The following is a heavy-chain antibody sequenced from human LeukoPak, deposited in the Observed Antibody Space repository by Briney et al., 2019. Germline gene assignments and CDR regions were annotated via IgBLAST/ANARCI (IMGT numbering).Heavy chain of an antibody. Sequence: GGSLRLSCAASGFTFSSYAMHWVRQAPGKGLEWVAVISYDGSNKDYADSVKGRITISRDNSKNTLYLQMNTLRAEDTAVYYCARQATHWNFDYWGQGTLVTVSS. D-gene: IGHD1-1*01. CDR1: GFTFSSYA. J-gene: IGHJ4*02. V-gene: IGHV3-30-3*01. CDR2: ISYDGSNK. CDR3: ARQATHWNFDY.